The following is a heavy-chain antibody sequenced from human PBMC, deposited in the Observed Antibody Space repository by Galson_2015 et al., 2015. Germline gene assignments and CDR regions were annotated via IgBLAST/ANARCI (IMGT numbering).Heavy chain of an antibody. D-gene: IGHD3-10*01. Sequence: SLRLSCAASGFTFSSYGMHWVRQAPGKGLEWVAVISYDGSNKYYADSVKGRFTISRDNSKNTLYLQINSLRAEDTAVYYCAKDLITMVRGVIGYWGQGTLVTVSS. CDR3: AKDLITMVRGVIGY. J-gene: IGHJ4*02. CDR2: ISYDGSNK. CDR1: GFTFSSYG. V-gene: IGHV3-30*18.